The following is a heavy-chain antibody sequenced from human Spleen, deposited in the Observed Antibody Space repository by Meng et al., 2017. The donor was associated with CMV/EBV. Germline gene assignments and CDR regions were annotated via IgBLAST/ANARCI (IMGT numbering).Heavy chain of an antibody. CDR1: SCGGHY. Sequence: SCGGHYWSWIRQPPGRGLEWIGEINHFGSTNYHPSLKRRVTISVDTSKNQFSLNLTSVTAADTAVYYCARGLGGAYCSGTSCYSQDYWGQGSLVTVSS. J-gene: IGHJ4*02. CDR2: INHFGST. D-gene: IGHD2-2*02. V-gene: IGHV4-34*01. CDR3: ARGLGGAYCSGTSCYSQDY.